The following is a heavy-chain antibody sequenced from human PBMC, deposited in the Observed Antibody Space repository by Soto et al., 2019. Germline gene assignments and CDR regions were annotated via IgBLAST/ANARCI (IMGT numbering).Heavy chain of an antibody. CDR2: ISGSGGST. Sequence: PGGSLSLSCAASGFTFSSYAMSWVRQAPGKGPEWVSAISGSGGSTYYADSVKGRFTISRDNSKNTLYLQMNSLRAEDTAVYYCAKDRTTGPPLRDYGMDVWGQGTTVTVSS. J-gene: IGHJ6*02. D-gene: IGHD1-7*01. CDR3: AKDRTTGPPLRDYGMDV. V-gene: IGHV3-23*01. CDR1: GFTFSSYA.